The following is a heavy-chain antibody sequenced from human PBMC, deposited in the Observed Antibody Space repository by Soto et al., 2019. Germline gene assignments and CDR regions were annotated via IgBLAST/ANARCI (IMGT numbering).Heavy chain of an antibody. V-gene: IGHV3-74*01. CDR1: GFTFSGYW. D-gene: IGHD6-6*01. CDR3: AKTSSASGRESPGH. J-gene: IGHJ4*02. CDR2: INDDGSRT. Sequence: GGSLRLSFPPSGFTFSGYWLHWVRQAPGKGLVWVSHINDDGSRTTYADSVKGRFTITRDNSKNTVYLQMKNLRAGDTAMYYCAKTSSASGRESPGHWGQGT.